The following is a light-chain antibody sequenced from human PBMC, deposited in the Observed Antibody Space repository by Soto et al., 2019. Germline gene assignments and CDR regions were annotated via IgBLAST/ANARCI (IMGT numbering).Light chain of an antibody. V-gene: IGKV3-20*01. CDR2: DVS. CDR1: QSVSSSY. CDR3: QQYGSSPT. Sequence: EIVLTQSPGTLSLSPGERATLSCRSSQSVSSSYLAWYQHKPGQAPRLLIYDVSSRATGIPDRFSGSGSGTYFTLTISRLEPEDLAVYYCQQYGSSPTFGQGTKVEIK. J-gene: IGKJ1*01.